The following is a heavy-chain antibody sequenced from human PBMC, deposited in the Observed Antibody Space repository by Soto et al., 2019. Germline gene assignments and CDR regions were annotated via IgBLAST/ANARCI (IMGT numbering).Heavy chain of an antibody. D-gene: IGHD1-7*01. V-gene: IGHV1-69*01. J-gene: IGHJ6*02. CDR3: ARVAELRSYYYYGMDV. CDR1: GGTFSSYA. Sequence: VKVSCKASGGTFSSYAISWVRQAPGQGLEWMGGIIPIFGTANYAQKFQGRVTITADESTSTAYMELSSLRSEDTAVYYCARVAELRSYYYYGMDVWGQGTTVTVSS. CDR2: IIPIFGTA.